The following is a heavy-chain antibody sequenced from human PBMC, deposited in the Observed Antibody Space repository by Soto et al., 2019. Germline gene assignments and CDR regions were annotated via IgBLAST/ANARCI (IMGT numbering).Heavy chain of an antibody. V-gene: IGHV3-43*01. D-gene: IGHD5-12*01. CDR3: AKEEPAGVATAIGNGMDV. CDR2: ISWDGGST. J-gene: IGHJ6*02. CDR1: GFTFDDYT. Sequence: GGSLRLSCAASGFTFDDYTMHWVRQAPGKGLEWVSLISWDGGSTYYADSVKGRFTISRDNSKNSLYLQMNSLRTEDTALYYCAKEEPAGVATAIGNGMDVWGQGTTVTVSS.